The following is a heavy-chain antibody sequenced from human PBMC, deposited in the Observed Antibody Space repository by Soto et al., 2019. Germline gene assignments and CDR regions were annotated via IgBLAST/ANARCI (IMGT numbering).Heavy chain of an antibody. CDR1: GGSISSYY. Sequence: SETLSLTCTVSGGSISSYYWSWIRQPPGKGLEWIGYIYYSGSTNYNPSLKSRVTISVDTSKNQFSLKLSSVTAADTAVYYCASSYDSSGYNWFDPSGQGTRVTGSA. V-gene: IGHV4-59*01. D-gene: IGHD3-22*01. CDR2: IYYSGST. CDR3: ASSYDSSGYNWFDP. J-gene: IGHJ5*02.